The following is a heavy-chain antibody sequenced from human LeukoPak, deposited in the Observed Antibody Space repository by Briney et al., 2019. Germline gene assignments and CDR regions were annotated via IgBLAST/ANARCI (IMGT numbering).Heavy chain of an antibody. Sequence: GVLRLSCAASGFTFSDHYMDWVRQAPGKGLEWVSGISGSGGGTYYADSVKGRFTISRDNSKNTLYLQMNSLRAEDTAVYYCARVSTGAYESWGQGTLVTVSS. CDR2: ISGSGGGT. CDR1: GFTFSDHY. J-gene: IGHJ5*02. D-gene: IGHD3-3*02. CDR3: ARVSTGAYES. V-gene: IGHV3-23*01.